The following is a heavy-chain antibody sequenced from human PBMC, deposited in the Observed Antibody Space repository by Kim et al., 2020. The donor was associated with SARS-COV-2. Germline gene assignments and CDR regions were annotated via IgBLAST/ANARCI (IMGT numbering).Heavy chain of an antibody. Sequence: GGSLRLSCAASGFTFSSYSMNWVRQAPGKGLEWVSSISSSSSYIYYADSVKGRFTISRDNAKNSLYLQMNSLRAEDTAVYYCASPKYCSGGSCYSFSGMDVWGQGTTVTVSS. D-gene: IGHD2-15*01. V-gene: IGHV3-21*01. CDR2: ISSSSSYI. CDR1: GFTFSSYS. J-gene: IGHJ6*02. CDR3: ASPKYCSGGSCYSFSGMDV.